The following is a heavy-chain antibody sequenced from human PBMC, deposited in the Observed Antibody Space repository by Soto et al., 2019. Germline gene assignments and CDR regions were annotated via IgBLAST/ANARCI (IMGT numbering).Heavy chain of an antibody. V-gene: IGHV4-59*08. D-gene: IGHD6-19*01. CDR1: GGSISSYY. J-gene: IGHJ4*02. CDR2: IYYTGTT. CDR3: TRLIGGWYDY. Sequence: SETLSLTCTVSGGSISSYYWSWFRQPPGKGLEWIGYIYYTGTTNYYPSLKSRATISVDTSRNQFSLNLSSVTAADTAVYYCTRLIGGWYDYWGQGTLVTVSS.